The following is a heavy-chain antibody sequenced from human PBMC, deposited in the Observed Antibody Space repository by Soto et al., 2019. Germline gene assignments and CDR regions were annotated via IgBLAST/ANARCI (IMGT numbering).Heavy chain of an antibody. V-gene: IGHV1-3*01. J-gene: IGHJ3*02. CDR1: GYTFTSYA. Sequence: ASVKVSCKASGYTFTSYAMHWVRQAPGQRLEWMGWINAGNGNTKYSQKFQGRVTITRDTSASTAYMELSSLRSEDTAVYYCARANDILTGDDSGAFDIWGQGTMVTVSS. D-gene: IGHD7-27*01. CDR3: ARANDILTGDDSGAFDI. CDR2: INAGNGNT.